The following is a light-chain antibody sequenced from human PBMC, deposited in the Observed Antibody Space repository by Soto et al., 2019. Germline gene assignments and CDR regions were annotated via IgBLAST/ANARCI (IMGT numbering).Light chain of an antibody. CDR2: EVS. CDR3: ISYTTSSTSYV. J-gene: IGLJ1*01. Sequence: QSALTQPASVSGSPGQSITISCTGTSSDVGLYNYVSWYQQYPSKAPKLMIFEVSNRPSGVSNRFSASESGNTASLTISGLQAEDEADYYCISYTTSSTSYVFGTGTKLTVL. CDR1: SSDVGLYNY. V-gene: IGLV2-14*01.